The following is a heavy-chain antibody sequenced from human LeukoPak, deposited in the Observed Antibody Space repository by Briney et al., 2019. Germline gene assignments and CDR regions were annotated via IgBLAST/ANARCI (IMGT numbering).Heavy chain of an antibody. D-gene: IGHD3-16*02. V-gene: IGHV4-59*01. J-gene: IGHJ4*02. CDR3: ARVSVTVIDY. CDR2: IYYSGST. Sequence: SETLSLTCTASGGSISSYYWSWIRQPPGKGLEWIGYIYYSGSTNYNPSLKSRVTISVDTSKNQFSLKLSSATAADTAVYYCARVSVTVIDYWGQGTLVTVSS. CDR1: GGSISSYY.